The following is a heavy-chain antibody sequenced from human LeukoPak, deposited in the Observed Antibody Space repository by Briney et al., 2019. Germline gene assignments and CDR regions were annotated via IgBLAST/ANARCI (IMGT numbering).Heavy chain of an antibody. CDR2: INHSGST. CDR3: ASLVGATFGVDY. J-gene: IGHJ4*02. Sequence: MPSETLSLTCAVYGGSFSGYYWSWIRQPPGKGLEWIGEINHSGSTDYNPSLKSRVTISVDTSKNQFSLKLSSVTAADTAVYYCASLVGATFGVDYWGQGTLVTVSS. CDR1: GGSFSGYY. D-gene: IGHD1-26*01. V-gene: IGHV4-34*01.